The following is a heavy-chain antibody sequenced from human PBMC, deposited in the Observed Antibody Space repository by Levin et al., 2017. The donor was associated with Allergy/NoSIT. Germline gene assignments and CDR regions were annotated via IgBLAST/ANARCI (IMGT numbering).Heavy chain of an antibody. CDR2: IDHTSTYI. Sequence: KAGESLKISCAASGFIFSSFGVHWVRQAPGKGLEWVAYIDHTSTYIYYRDSVEDRFSISRDNAKNSVFLQMNSLTVEDTAVYYCARAAGFCSGGRCFWGYFDYWGQGILVSVSS. J-gene: IGHJ4*02. V-gene: IGHV3-21*01. CDR3: ARAAGFCSGGRCFWGYFDY. D-gene: IGHD2-15*01. CDR1: GFIFSSFG.